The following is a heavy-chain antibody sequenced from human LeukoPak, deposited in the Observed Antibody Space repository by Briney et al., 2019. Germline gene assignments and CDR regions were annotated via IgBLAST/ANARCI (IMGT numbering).Heavy chain of an antibody. CDR1: GGSITSGDYY. D-gene: IGHD4-17*01. V-gene: IGHV4-30-4*08. CDR2: IYYSGST. CDR3: ARGGLFGDYVNY. J-gene: IGHJ4*02. Sequence: SETLSLTCTVSGGSITSGDYYWSWIRQPPGKGLEWIGYIYYSGSTYYNPSLKSRVTISVDTSKNQFSLKLSSVPAADTAVYYCARGGLFGDYVNYWGQGTLVTVSS.